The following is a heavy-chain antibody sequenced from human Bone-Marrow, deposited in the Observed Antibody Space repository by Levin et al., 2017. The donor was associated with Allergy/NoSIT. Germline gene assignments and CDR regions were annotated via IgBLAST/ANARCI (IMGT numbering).Heavy chain of an antibody. Sequence: ASVKVSCKASGYTFTGQYIHWVRQAPRQGLEWMGWINPNSGGTKYAQNFQGRLTMTRDTSISTAYMELSGLRSDDTAVYYCARDYWSDNYWGQGTLVIVSS. D-gene: IGHD1-1*01. CDR3: ARDYWSDNY. CDR1: GYTFTGQY. J-gene: IGHJ4*02. V-gene: IGHV1-2*02. CDR2: INPNSGGT.